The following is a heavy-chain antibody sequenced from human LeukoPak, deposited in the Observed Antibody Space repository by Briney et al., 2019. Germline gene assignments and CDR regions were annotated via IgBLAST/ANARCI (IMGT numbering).Heavy chain of an antibody. CDR2: ISWNSGRI. V-gene: IGHV3-9*01. CDR3: RGRETLDAFDI. CDR1: GFTFDDYA. J-gene: IGHJ3*02. Sequence: GGSLRLSCAASGFTFDDYAMHWVRQAPGKGLEWVSGISWNSGRIGYADSVKGRFTISRDNAKNSLYLQMNSLRAEDTAVYYCRGRETLDAFDIWGQGTMVTVSS. D-gene: IGHD3-10*01.